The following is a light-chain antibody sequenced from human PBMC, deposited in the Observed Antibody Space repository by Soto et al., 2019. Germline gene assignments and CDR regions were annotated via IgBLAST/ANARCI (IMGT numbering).Light chain of an antibody. V-gene: IGLV1-44*01. Sequence: QPVLTQPPSASGTPGQTVTNSCSGNTLGIRNTFVNWYQHLPGTAPKILIFSNNHRPSGVPDRFSASKSGTSASLAIGGLQSGDEADYYCSAWDDSLSGVLFGGGTKLTVL. CDR3: SAWDDSLSGVL. J-gene: IGLJ2*01. CDR1: TLGIRNTF. CDR2: SNN.